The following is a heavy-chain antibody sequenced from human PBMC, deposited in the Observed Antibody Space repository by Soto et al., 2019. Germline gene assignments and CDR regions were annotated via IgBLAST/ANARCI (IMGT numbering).Heavy chain of an antibody. V-gene: IGHV4-59*08. CDR3: ATFTYYYDSSGSAYFDY. Sequence: PSETLSLTCTVSGGPISSYYWSWIRQPPGKGLEWIGYIYYSGSTNYNPSLKSRVTISVDTSKNQFSLKLSSVTAADTAVYYCATFTYYYDSSGSAYFDYWGQGTLVTVSS. D-gene: IGHD3-22*01. CDR1: GGPISSYY. J-gene: IGHJ4*02. CDR2: IYYSGST.